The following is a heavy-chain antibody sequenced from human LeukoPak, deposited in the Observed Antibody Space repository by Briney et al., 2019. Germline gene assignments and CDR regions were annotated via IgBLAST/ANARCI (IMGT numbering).Heavy chain of an antibody. J-gene: IGHJ4*02. D-gene: IGHD3-22*01. CDR1: GGSVSSGSYY. Sequence: PSETLSLTCPVSGGSVSSGSYYWSWIRQPPGKGLEWIGYIYDSGSTNYNPSLKSRVTISVDTSKNQFSLKLSSVTAADTAVYYCARDPSGYFNYWGQGTLVTVSS. CDR2: IYDSGST. V-gene: IGHV4-61*01. CDR3: ARDPSGYFNY.